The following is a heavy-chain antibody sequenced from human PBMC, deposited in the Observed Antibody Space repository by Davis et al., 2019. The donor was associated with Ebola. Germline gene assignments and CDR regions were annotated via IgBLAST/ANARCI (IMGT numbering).Heavy chain of an antibody. D-gene: IGHD4-23*01. CDR3: AKASRLRWYPDYFDY. CDR1: GFTFSSYS. CDR2: ISSSSSYI. Sequence: PGGSLRLSCAASGFTFSSYSMNWVRQAPGKGLEWVSSISSSSSYIYYADSVKGRFTISRDNAKNSLYLQMNSLRAEDTAVYYCAKASRLRWYPDYFDYWGQGTLVTVSS. J-gene: IGHJ4*02. V-gene: IGHV3-21*01.